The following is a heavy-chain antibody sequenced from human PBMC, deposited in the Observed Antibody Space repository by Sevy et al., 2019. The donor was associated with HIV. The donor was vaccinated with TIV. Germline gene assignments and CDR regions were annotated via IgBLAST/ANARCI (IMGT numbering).Heavy chain of an antibody. D-gene: IGHD3-3*01. J-gene: IGHJ6*02. CDR1: GFTFSSYA. CDR2: ISGNGVKK. Sequence: GGSLRLSCTASGFTFSSYAMHWVRRAPGKGLEWVAVISGNGVKKEYADSVKGRFVISRDDSKKTLYLQMNSLRPDDAAVYYCARVNPEEPRDLEWVDYFYRNAMDVWGQGTTVTVSS. V-gene: IGHV3-30*01. CDR3: ARVNPEEPRDLEWVDYFYRNAMDV.